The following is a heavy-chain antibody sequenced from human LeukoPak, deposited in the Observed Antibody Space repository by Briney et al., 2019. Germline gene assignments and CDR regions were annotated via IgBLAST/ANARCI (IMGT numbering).Heavy chain of an antibody. CDR1: GFTFSSYE. CDR3: ARVEGSGSYYYSFNY. D-gene: IGHD3-10*01. Sequence: GGSLRLSCAASGFTFSSYEMNWGRKAPGKGQGWVSYISSSGSTISYEDSVKGRFTISRDNAKNSLYLQMNSLRAEDTAVYYCARVEGSGSYYYSFNYGGQETLVTVSS. CDR2: ISSSGSTI. V-gene: IGHV3-48*03. J-gene: IGHJ4*02.